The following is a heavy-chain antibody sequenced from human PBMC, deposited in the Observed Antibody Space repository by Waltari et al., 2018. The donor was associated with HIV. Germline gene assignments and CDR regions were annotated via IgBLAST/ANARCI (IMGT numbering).Heavy chain of an antibody. CDR3: ARDLVVAAAEGFDP. Sequence: QVELQESGPGLVKPSETLSLTCTVSGGSIPSSYWSWIRQSPGLGLEWIGHIYYSGRTTYNPSLKGRVIMSLDTSKNHISLNLRSLSAADTAVYYCARDLVVAAAEGFDPWGQGILVTVSS. D-gene: IGHD2-15*01. CDR1: GGSIPSSY. CDR2: IYYSGRT. J-gene: IGHJ5*02. V-gene: IGHV4-59*01.